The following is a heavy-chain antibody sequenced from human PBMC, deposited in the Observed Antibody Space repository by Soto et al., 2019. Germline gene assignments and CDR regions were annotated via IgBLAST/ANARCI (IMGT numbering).Heavy chain of an antibody. J-gene: IGHJ4*02. CDR2: IYYSGST. CDR1: GGSLSSGDYY. D-gene: IGHD3-22*01. CDR3: ARSNDSSGYYRLPYYFDY. V-gene: IGHV4-30-4*01. Sequence: SETLSLTCTVSGGSLSSGDYYWSWIRQPPGKGLEWIGYIYYSGSTYYNPSLKSRVTISVDTSKNQFSLKLSSVTAADTAVYYCARSNDSSGYYRLPYYFDYWGRGTLVTVSS.